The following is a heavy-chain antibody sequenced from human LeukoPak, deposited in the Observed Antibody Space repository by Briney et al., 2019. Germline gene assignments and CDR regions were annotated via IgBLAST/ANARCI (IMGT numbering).Heavy chain of an antibody. CDR2: IYGGGST. J-gene: IGHJ4*02. CDR3: WRSPY. CDR1: GFTVSGNY. V-gene: IGHV3-66*01. Sequence: GGSLRLSCAASGFTVSGNYMSWVRQAPGKGLEWVSVIYGGGSTYYANSSKGGVTISIEKSKNTRCLLIKNLRDEETSVYYCWRSPYWGQGTLVTVSS.